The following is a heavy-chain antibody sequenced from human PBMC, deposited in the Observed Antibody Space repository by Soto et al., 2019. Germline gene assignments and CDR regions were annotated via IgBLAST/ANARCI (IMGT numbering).Heavy chain of an antibody. Sequence: GGSLRLSCAASGFTFSSYAMSWVRQAPGKGLEWVSAISGRGGSTYYADSVKGRFTISRDNSKNTLYLQMNSLRAEDTAVYYCAKDRDYGDYRSFSVDYWGQGTLVTVSS. D-gene: IGHD4-17*01. V-gene: IGHV3-23*01. CDR1: GFTFSSYA. J-gene: IGHJ4*02. CDR3: AKDRDYGDYRSFSVDY. CDR2: ISGRGGST.